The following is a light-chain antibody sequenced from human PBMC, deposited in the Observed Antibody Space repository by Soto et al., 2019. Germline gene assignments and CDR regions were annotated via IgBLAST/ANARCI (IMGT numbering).Light chain of an antibody. Sequence: DIQMTQSPSTLSASVGGRVTITCRASQSVGTWVAWYQQKPGKAPKLLIFGASNLESGVPSRFSGSGSGTEFTLTIATLQSDDFATYFCQHYHRNMWSFGPGTKVDIK. CDR1: QSVGTW. CDR2: GAS. V-gene: IGKV1-5*01. J-gene: IGKJ1*01. CDR3: QHYHRNMWS.